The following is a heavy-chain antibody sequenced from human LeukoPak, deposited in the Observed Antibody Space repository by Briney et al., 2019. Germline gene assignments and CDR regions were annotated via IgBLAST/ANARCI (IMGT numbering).Heavy chain of an antibody. J-gene: IGHJ4*02. Sequence: SETLSLTCAVYGGSFSGYYWSWIRQPPGKGLEWIGEINHSGSTNYNPSLKSRVTVSVDTSKNQFSLKLSSVTAADTAVYYCARGRVVGRYFDYWGQGTLVTVSS. CDR1: GGSFSGYY. CDR3: ARGRVVGRYFDY. V-gene: IGHV4-34*01. CDR2: INHSGST. D-gene: IGHD2-2*01.